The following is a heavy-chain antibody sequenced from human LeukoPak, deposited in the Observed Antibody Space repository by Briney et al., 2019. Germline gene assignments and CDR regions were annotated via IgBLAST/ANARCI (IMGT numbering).Heavy chain of an antibody. CDR1: GGSISSSSNY. Sequence: PSETLSLTCTVSGGSISSSSNYWGWIRQPPGKGLEWIGSIYYSGSTYYNPSLKSRVTISLDTSKNQVSLSVTSVTAADTAVYFCATTWHYDSRGYLFEDWGHGTRVTVSS. V-gene: IGHV4-39*07. J-gene: IGHJ4*03. CDR3: ATTWHYDSRGYLFED. CDR2: IYYSGST. D-gene: IGHD3-22*01.